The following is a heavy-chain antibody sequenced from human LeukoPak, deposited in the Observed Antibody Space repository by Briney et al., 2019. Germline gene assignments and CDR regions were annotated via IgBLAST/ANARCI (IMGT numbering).Heavy chain of an antibody. CDR1: GFSFNNYA. CDR2: ISAGNDI. D-gene: IGHD4/OR15-4a*01. V-gene: IGHV3-23*01. CDR3: AKYAPPTMALTRFFDD. J-gene: IGHJ4*02. Sequence: GGSLRLSCAASGFSFNNYAMVWVRQTPGKGLEWVSVISAGNDIVYADSVKGRFSISRDSSKNTLYLQMNSLRVEDTAVYYCAKYAPPTMALTRFFDDWGQGTLVTVSS.